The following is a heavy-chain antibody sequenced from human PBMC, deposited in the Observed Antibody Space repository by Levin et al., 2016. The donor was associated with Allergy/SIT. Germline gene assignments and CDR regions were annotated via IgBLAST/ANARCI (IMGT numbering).Heavy chain of an antibody. D-gene: IGHD3-9*01. CDR2: ISSSSSYT. V-gene: IGHV3-11*05. J-gene: IGHJ6*02. CDR3: ARDPVTYYDISPRVEDYGMDV. Sequence: VRQMPGKGLEWVSYISSSSSYTNYADSVKGRFTISRDNAKNSLYLQMNSLRAEDTAVYYCARDPVTYYDISPRVEDYGMDVWGQGTTVTVSS.